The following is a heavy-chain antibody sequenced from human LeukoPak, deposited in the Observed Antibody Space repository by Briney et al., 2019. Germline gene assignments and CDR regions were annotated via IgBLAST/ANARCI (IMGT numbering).Heavy chain of an antibody. CDR2: ISAYNGNT. D-gene: IGHD6-13*01. J-gene: IGHJ4*02. CDR1: GGTFSSYA. CDR3: ARDFVSSWYFDY. V-gene: IGHV1-18*01. Sequence: GASVKVSCKASGGTFSSYAISWVRQAPGQGLEWMGGISAYNGNTNYAQKLQGRVTMTTDTSTSTAYMELRSLRSDDTAVYYCARDFVSSWYFDYWGQGTLVTVSS.